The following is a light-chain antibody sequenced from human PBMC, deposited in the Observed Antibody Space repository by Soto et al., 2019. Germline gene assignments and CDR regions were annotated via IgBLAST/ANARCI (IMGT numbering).Light chain of an antibody. V-gene: IGLV1-40*01. J-gene: IGLJ3*02. CDR3: QSYDSSLRAWV. CDR1: DSNIGAGYD. CDR2: DNT. Sequence: QSVLTQPPSVSGAPGQGVTISCSGGDSNIGAGYDVHWYQVFPGIAPKLLIYDNTNRPSGVPYRFSGSKSVTSASLAITGLQAEDEADYYCQSYDSSLRAWVFGGGTKLTVL.